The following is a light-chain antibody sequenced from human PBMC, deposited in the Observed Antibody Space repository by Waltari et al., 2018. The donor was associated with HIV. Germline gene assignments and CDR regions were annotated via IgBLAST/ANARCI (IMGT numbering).Light chain of an antibody. CDR2: GAS. J-gene: IGKJ2*01. V-gene: IGKV3-15*01. CDR1: QSVASN. Sequence: EIVMTQSPATLSVSPGRTATLSCRASQSVASNLAWYQQKPGQTPRLLIYGASTRATGISPRFSGSGSGTNFALTITSLQSEDVAVYYCQQYNNWPWFTFGQGTKLEI. CDR3: QQYNNWPWFT.